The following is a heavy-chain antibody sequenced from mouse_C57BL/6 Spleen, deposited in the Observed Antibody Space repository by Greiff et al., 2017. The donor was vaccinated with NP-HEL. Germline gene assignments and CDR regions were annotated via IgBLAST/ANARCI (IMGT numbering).Heavy chain of an antibody. CDR3: ARDYYGEVTMDY. J-gene: IGHJ4*01. V-gene: IGHV1-55*01. CDR2: IYPGSGST. CDR1: GYTFTSYW. D-gene: IGHD1-1*01. Sequence: VQLQQSGAELVKPGASVKMSCKASGYTFTSYWITWVKQRPGQGLEWIGDIYPGSGSTNYNEKFKSKATLTVDTSSSTAYMQLSSLTSEDSAVYDCARDYYGEVTMDYWGQGTSVTVSS.